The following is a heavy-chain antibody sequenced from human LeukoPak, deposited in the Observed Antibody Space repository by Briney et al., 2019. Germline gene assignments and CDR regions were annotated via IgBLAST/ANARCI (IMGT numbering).Heavy chain of an antibody. D-gene: IGHD3-22*01. J-gene: IGHJ4*02. CDR3: ARVRGYYYDSSPDY. CDR1: GFTFSSYA. Sequence: GGPLRLSCAASGFTFSSYAMHWVRQAPGKGLEWVAVISYDGSNKYYADSVKGRFTISRDNSKNTLYLQMNSLRAEDTAVYHCARVRGYYYDSSPDYWGQGTLVTVSS. CDR2: ISYDGSNK. V-gene: IGHV3-30-3*01.